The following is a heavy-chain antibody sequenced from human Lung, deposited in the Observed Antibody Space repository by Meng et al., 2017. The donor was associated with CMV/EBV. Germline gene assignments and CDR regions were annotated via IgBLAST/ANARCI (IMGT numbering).Heavy chain of an antibody. CDR2: FIPMFNIS. CDR1: GGTFSNYP. J-gene: IGHJ6*02. CDR3: ARGLRYFDWLSPSNYYYGMDV. V-gene: IGHV1-69*02. Sequence: SVKVSCKTSGGTFSNYPINWVRQAPGQGLEWMGRFIPMFNISGFAQRFQGRISITADTSTSTGYMELSSLTSEDTAVYFCARGLRYFDWLSPSNYYYGMDVWGQGTPVTVSS. D-gene: IGHD3-9*01.